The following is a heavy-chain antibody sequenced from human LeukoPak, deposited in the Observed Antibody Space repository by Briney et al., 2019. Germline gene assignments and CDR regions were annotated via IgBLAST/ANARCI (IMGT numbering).Heavy chain of an antibody. CDR2: IYYSVST. V-gene: IGHV4-59*01. J-gene: IGHJ3*02. Sequence: SETLSLTCTVSGGSISTYYWSWIRQPPGKGLEWIGYIYYSVSTYYNPSLKSRVTISVDTSKNQFSLKLNGVTAADTAVYYCARNTPLDPFDIWGQGTMVTVSS. CDR1: GGSISTYY. CDR3: ARNTPLDPFDI.